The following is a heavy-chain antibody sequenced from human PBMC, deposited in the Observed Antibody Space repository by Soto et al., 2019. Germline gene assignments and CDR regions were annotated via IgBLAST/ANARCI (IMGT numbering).Heavy chain of an antibody. J-gene: IGHJ1*01. V-gene: IGHV4-31*03. Sequence: SATLSLTCTVSGGSISSGGYYWRWIRQHPGKGMEWIGNIYYSGSTYYNLSLKLRFTISVDTSKNQFSLKLSSVTAADTAVYYCARADSGSYHLRIKYFQHWCQGTLVTVSS. CDR3: ARADSGSYHLRIKYFQH. D-gene: IGHD1-26*01. CDR1: GGSISSGGYY. CDR2: IYYSGST.